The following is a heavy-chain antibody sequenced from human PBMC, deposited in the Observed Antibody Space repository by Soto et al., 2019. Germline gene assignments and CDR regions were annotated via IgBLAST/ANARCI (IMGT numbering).Heavy chain of an antibody. D-gene: IGHD1-26*01. V-gene: IGHV1-69*06. Sequence: QVQLVQSGAEVKMPGSSVKVSCKASGGTFSSYAITWVRQAPGQGLDWMGEIIPIFGATNFAQKFQGRVTITADKSTTTAYMELSSLTSEDTAVHYCARMGGSFPDSWGQGTLVTVSS. CDR1: GGTFSSYA. J-gene: IGHJ5*01. CDR2: IIPIFGAT. CDR3: ARMGGSFPDS.